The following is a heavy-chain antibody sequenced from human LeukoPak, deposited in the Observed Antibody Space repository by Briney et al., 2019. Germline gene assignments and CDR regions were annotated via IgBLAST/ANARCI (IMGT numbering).Heavy chain of an antibody. V-gene: IGHV3-21*01. CDR2: ISSSSSYI. D-gene: IGHD3-3*01. J-gene: IGHJ6*03. CDR3: ARVPIFGVVPPEYYYMDV. CDR1: GFTFSSYS. Sequence: GGSLRLSCAASGFTFSSYSMNWVRQAPGKGLEWVSSISSSSSYIYYADSVKGRFTISRDNAKNSLYLQMNSLRAEDTAVYYCARVPIFGVVPPEYYYMDVWGKGTTVTVSS.